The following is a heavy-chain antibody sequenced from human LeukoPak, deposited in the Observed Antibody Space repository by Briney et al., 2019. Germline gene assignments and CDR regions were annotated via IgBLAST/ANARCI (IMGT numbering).Heavy chain of an antibody. CDR1: GGSCSGYY. V-gene: IGHV4-34*01. CDR3: ARSRSYGYRDVDY. D-gene: IGHD5-18*01. Sequence: SETLSLTCAVYGGSCSGYYWSWIRQPPGKGLEWIGEINHSGSTNYNPSLKSRVTISVDTSKNQFSLKLSSVTAADTAVYYCARSRSYGYRDVDYWGQGTLVTVSS. CDR2: INHSGST. J-gene: IGHJ4*02.